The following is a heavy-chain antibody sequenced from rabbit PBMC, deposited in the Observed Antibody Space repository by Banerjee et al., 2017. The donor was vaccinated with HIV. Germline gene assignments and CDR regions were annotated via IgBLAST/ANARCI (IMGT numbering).Heavy chain of an antibody. CDR1: GFSFSSNA. V-gene: IGHV1S40*01. D-gene: IGHD4-1*01. J-gene: IGHJ4*01. CDR3: ARDLAGVIGWNFNL. CDR2: INTSSGNT. Sequence: QSLEESGGDLVKPGASLTLTCTAYGFSFSSNAMCWVRQAPGKGLEWIACINTSSGNTVYASWAKGRFTISKTSSTTVTLQMTSLTAADTATYFCARDLAGVIGWNFNLWGPGTLVTVS.